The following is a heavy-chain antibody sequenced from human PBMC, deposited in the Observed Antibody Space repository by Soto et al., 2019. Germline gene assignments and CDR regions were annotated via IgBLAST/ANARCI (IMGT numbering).Heavy chain of an antibody. J-gene: IGHJ6*02. Sequence: EVQLVESGGGLVHPGGSLKLSCAASGFPFNGSAMHWVRQASGKGLEWVGRIRSKPNNYATAYAASLKGRFTLSRDDSKNTAYLQMNSLKTDDTAVYYCAGDFYYNMDVWGQGTTVTVSS. V-gene: IGHV3-73*02. CDR2: IRSKPNNYAT. CDR1: GFPFNGSA. CDR3: AGDFYYNMDV.